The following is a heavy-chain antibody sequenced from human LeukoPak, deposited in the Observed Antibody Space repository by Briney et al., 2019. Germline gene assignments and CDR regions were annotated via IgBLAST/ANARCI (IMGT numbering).Heavy chain of an antibody. CDR1: GFTFSSYA. V-gene: IGHV3-23*01. Sequence: GGSLRLSCAASGFTFSSYAMSWVRQAPGKGLEWVSAISGSGGSTYYADSVKGRFTISRDNSKNTLYLQMNSLRAEDTAVYYCAKYFGSGSYYPLFDYWGQGTLVTVSS. J-gene: IGHJ4*02. D-gene: IGHD3-10*01. CDR2: ISGSGGST. CDR3: AKYFGSGSYYPLFDY.